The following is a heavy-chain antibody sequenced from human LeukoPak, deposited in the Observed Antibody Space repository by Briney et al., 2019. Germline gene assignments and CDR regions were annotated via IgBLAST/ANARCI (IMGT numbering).Heavy chain of an antibody. Sequence: ASVKVSCKASGYTFTGFSISWVRQAPGQGLEWMGWINTHNGNTEYTQKFQGRVTMTRDKFTSTAYMELTSLTSDDTAVYYCARDGAPAGSESYCRRISCYLGRLDVWGQGTTITVSS. CDR1: GYTFTGFS. D-gene: IGHD2-2*01. CDR3: ARDGAPAGSESYCRRISCYLGRLDV. V-gene: IGHV1-18*01. CDR2: INTHNGNT. J-gene: IGHJ6*02.